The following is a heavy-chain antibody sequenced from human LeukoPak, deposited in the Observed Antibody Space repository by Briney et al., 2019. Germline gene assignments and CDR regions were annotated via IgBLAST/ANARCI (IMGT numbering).Heavy chain of an antibody. Sequence: SETLSLTCAVYGGSFSGYYWSLIRQPPGKGLEWIGEINHSGSTNYNPSLKSRVTISVDTSKNQFSLKLSSVTAADTAVYYCARNPKYYYDSSGTNAFDIWGQGTMVTVSS. CDR3: ARNPKYYYDSSGTNAFDI. J-gene: IGHJ3*02. CDR1: GGSFSGYY. D-gene: IGHD3-22*01. V-gene: IGHV4-34*01. CDR2: INHSGST.